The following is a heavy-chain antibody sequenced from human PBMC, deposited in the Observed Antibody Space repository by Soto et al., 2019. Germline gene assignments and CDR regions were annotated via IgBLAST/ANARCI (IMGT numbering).Heavy chain of an antibody. Sequence: PSETLSLTCTVSGGSISTYYWSWIRQPPGKGLEWIGYIYYSGSTNYNPSLKSRVTISIDTSKNQFSLKLSSVTAADTAVYYCARARGTYYYDSQAFDYWGQGTLVTVS. D-gene: IGHD3-22*01. V-gene: IGHV4-59*01. J-gene: IGHJ4*02. CDR2: IYYSGST. CDR1: GGSISTYY. CDR3: ARARGTYYYDSQAFDY.